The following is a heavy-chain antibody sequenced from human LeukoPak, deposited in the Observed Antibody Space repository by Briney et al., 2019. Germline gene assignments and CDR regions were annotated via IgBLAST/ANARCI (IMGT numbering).Heavy chain of an antibody. D-gene: IGHD6-19*01. CDR1: GFTVSSNY. CDR2: IYSGGST. CDR3: AVGYSSGWYPGPIDY. V-gene: IGHV3-53*01. J-gene: IGHJ4*02. Sequence: PGGSLSLSCAASGFTVSSNYMSWVRQAPGKGLEWVSVIYSGGSTYYADSVKGRFTISRDNSKNTLYLQMNSLRAEDTAVYYCAVGYSSGWYPGPIDYWGQGTLVTVSS.